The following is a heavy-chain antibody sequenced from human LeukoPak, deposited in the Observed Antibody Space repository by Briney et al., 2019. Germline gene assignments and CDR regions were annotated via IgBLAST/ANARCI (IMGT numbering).Heavy chain of an antibody. CDR2: INPNSGGT. CDR1: GYTLTELS. D-gene: IGHD2-2*01. Sequence: ASVKVSCKVSGYTLTELSMHWVRQAPGQGLEWMGWINPNSGGTNYAQKFQGRVTMTRDTSISTAYMELSRLRSDDTAVYYCARDCSSTSCYHDWFDPWGQGTLVTVSS. V-gene: IGHV1-2*02. CDR3: ARDCSSTSCYHDWFDP. J-gene: IGHJ5*02.